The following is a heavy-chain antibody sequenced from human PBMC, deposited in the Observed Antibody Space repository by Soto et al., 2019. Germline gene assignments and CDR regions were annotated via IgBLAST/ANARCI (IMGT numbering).Heavy chain of an antibody. D-gene: IGHD1-26*01. J-gene: IGHJ6*02. CDR2: ISGSGGST. CDR1: GFTFSSYA. V-gene: IGHV3-23*01. Sequence: PGGSLRLSCAASGFTFSSYAMSWVRQAPGKGLEWVSAISGSGGSTYYADSVKGRFTISRDNSKNTLYLQMDSLRAEDTAVYYCASQKMASPSGARYYYYGMDVWGRGTTVTVSS. CDR3: ASQKMASPSGARYYYYGMDV.